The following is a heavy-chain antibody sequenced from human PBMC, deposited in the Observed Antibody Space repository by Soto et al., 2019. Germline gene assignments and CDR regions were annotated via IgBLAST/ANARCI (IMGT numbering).Heavy chain of an antibody. CDR1: GFTFSSYG. Sequence: GGSLRLSCAASGFTFSSYGMHWVRQAPGKGLEWVAVISYDGSNKYYADSVKGRFTISRDNSKNTLYLRMNSLRAEDTAVYYCATTIAAAGSPVYYYYYGMDVWGQGTTVTVSS. CDR2: ISYDGSNK. V-gene: IGHV3-30*03. J-gene: IGHJ6*02. D-gene: IGHD6-13*01. CDR3: ATTIAAAGSPVYYYYYGMDV.